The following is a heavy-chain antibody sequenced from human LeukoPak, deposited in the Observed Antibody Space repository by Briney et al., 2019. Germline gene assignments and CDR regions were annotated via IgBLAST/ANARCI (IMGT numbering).Heavy chain of an antibody. CDR2: IYRDGGT. CDR3: ARDNSGPAF. Sequence: GGSLRLSCAASGFTVSNTYMSWVRQAPGKGLEWVSVIYRDGGTFYSDSVKGRFTISRDYSKNTLYLQMSSLRADDTAVYYCARDNSGPAFWGQGTLVTVPS. V-gene: IGHV3-53*01. D-gene: IGHD1-26*01. CDR1: GFTVSNTY. J-gene: IGHJ4*02.